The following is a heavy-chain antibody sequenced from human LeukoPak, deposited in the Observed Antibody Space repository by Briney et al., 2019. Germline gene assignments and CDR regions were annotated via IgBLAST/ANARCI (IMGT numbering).Heavy chain of an antibody. J-gene: IGHJ6*03. D-gene: IGHD3-10*01. V-gene: IGHV4-59*08. CDR2: ISDSGST. CDR3: ARRGYMDV. CDR1: GGSISGYY. Sequence: PSETLSLTCTVSGGSISGYYWSWIRQPPPKGLEYIGHISDSGSTSYNPSLKSRVTISVDTSKNQFSLKLSPVTAADAAVYYCARRGYMDVWGKGTTVTVSS.